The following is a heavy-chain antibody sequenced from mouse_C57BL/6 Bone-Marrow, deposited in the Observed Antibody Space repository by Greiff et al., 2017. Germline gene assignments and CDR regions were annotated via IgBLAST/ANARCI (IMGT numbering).Heavy chain of an antibody. CDR2: IPPNSGST. CDR3: ARGDYDPFFDY. V-gene: IGHV1-64*01. Sequence: VQLQQPGAELVKPGASVKLSCKASGYTFTSYWMHWVKQRPGQGLEWIGMIPPNSGSTNYNEKFKSKATLTVDKSSSTAYMKLSSLTSEDSAVYYCARGDYDPFFDYWGQGTTLTVSS. D-gene: IGHD2-4*01. CDR1: GYTFTSYW. J-gene: IGHJ2*01.